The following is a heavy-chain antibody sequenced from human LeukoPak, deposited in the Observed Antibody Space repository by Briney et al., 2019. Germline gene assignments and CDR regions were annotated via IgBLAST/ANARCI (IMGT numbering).Heavy chain of an antibody. D-gene: IGHD5-12*01. V-gene: IGHV4-59*01. CDR1: GGSISRYY. J-gene: IGHJ5*02. CDR3: ARGGYSGYAFDR. CDR2: IYYNGST. Sequence: SVTLSLTCTVSGGSISRYYWSWIRQPPGKGLEWIGNIYYNGSTNYKPSLKSRVTISVHTSKNQFSLNLRSLTAADTAVYYCARGGYSGYAFDRWGQGTRVTVSS.